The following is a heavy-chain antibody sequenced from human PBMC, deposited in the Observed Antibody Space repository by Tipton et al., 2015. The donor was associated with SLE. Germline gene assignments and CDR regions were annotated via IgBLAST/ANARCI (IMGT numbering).Heavy chain of an antibody. V-gene: IGHV3-53*04. CDR2: IYRAGTT. CDR1: GLTVSRSY. CDR3: ARGGTDYDVWLGCPYFDL. Sequence: QLVQSGGGLVQPGGSLRLSCAASGLTVSRSYMSWVRQAPGKGLECVSVIYRAGTTYYADSVKGRFTISRDNSKNTLYLQMNSLRAEDTAVYYCARGGTDYDVWLGCPYFDLWGRGTLVTVSS. J-gene: IGHJ2*01. D-gene: IGHD3-3*01.